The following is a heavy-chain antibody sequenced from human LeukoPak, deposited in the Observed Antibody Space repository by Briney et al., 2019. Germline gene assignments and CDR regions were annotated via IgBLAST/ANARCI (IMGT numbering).Heavy chain of an antibody. V-gene: IGHV4-59*12. CDR1: GGSISSYY. Sequence: ETLSLTCTVSGGSISSYYWSWIRQPPGKGLEWIGYIYYSGSTNYNPSLKSRVTISADRSKNQFSLKLRSVTAADTAVYYCARDRSEVVPFATQIDSWGQGTLVTVSS. CDR3: ARDRSEVVPFATQIDS. D-gene: IGHD2-2*01. CDR2: IYYSGST. J-gene: IGHJ4*02.